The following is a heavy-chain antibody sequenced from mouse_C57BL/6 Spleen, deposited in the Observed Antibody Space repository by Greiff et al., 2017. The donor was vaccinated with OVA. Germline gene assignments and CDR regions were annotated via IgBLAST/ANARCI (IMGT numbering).Heavy chain of an antibody. Sequence: DVQLVESGGGLVKPGGSLKLSCAASGFTFSDYGMHWVRQAPEKGLEWVAYISSGSSTIYYADTVKGRFTISRDNAKNTLFLQMTSLRSEDTAMYYCARELTGTYYFDYWGQGTTLTVSS. J-gene: IGHJ2*01. D-gene: IGHD4-1*01. CDR3: ARELTGTYYFDY. V-gene: IGHV5-17*01. CDR2: ISSGSSTI. CDR1: GFTFSDYG.